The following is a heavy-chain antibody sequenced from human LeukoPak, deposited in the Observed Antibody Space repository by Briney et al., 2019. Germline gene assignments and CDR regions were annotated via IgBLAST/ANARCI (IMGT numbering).Heavy chain of an antibody. Sequence: PGGSLRLSCAVSGFSFADEYMSWIRQAPGQGLEWVSYISNTGSYTNYADSVEGRFTISRDNTENSLYLQMNSLRAEDTAVYYCAREESGSRFDFWGQGTLVTVSS. CDR2: ISNTGSYT. CDR3: AREESGSRFDF. D-gene: IGHD1-26*01. V-gene: IGHV3-11*05. J-gene: IGHJ4*02. CDR1: GFSFADEY.